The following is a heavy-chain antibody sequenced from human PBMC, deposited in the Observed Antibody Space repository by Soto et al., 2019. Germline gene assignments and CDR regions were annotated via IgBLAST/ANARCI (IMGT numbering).Heavy chain of an antibody. J-gene: IGHJ4*02. V-gene: IGHV3-7*01. CDR3: ARDWGYCSGGTCYTVLDY. CDR2: IKQDGSEK. Sequence: EVQLVESGGGLVEPGGSLRLSCAASGFTFSTYWMNWVRQAPGKGLEWVANIKQDGSEKYYVDSVKGRFTISRDNAKGSLYLQMNSLRAGDTAVYYCARDWGYCSGGTCYTVLDYWGQGTLVTVSS. D-gene: IGHD2-15*01. CDR1: GFTFSTYW.